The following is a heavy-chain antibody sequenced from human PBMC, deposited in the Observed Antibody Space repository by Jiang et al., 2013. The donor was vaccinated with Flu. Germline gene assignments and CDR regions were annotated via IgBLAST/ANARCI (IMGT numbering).Heavy chain of an antibody. Sequence: SGAEVKKPGASVNVSCKASGYTFSNYYIHWVRQAPGQGLEWMGIINPRGGYTTYAQKFQGRLTMTRDTSTSTVYMELSSLRSEDTAVYYCARLRVGHTPDIWGQGTTVTVSS. V-gene: IGHV1-46*01. J-gene: IGHJ3*02. D-gene: IGHD2-15*01. CDR1: GYTFSNYY. CDR3: ARLRVGHTPDI. CDR2: INPRGGYT.